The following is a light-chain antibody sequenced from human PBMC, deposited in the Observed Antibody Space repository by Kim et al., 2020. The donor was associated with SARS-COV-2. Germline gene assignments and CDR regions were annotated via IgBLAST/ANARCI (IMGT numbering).Light chain of an antibody. CDR1: QSVSTT. CDR3: HQSNSRPYT. J-gene: IGKJ2*01. V-gene: IGKV6-21*01. Sequence: SVTPQGKVTSTCRASQSVSTTLLWYQQKPGQSPKLLIKFASQSVSGVPSRFSGSGSGTDFTLTINGLEVEDAATYYCHQSNSRPYTFGQGTKLEI. CDR2: FAS.